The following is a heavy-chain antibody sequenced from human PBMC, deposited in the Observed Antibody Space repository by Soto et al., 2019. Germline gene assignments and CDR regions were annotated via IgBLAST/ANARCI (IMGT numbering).Heavy chain of an antibody. J-gene: IGHJ5*01. Sequence: PSQTLPLTYTVSGGSLSPYYWSWIRQPPGKGLEWIGYIYYSGSTNYNPSLKSRVTISVDTSKNQFSLKLSSVTAADTAVYYCARGGRFFVWFRLRSSWFVSWG. D-gene: IGHD3-3*01. CDR3: ARGGRFFVWFRLRSSWFVS. V-gene: IGHV4-59*01. CDR2: IYYSGST. CDR1: GGSLSPYY.